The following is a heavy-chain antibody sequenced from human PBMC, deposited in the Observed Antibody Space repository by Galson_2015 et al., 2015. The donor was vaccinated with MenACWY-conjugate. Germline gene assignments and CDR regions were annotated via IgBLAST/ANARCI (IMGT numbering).Heavy chain of an antibody. V-gene: IGHV1-3*01. CDR1: GYAFPSYG. Sequence: SVKVSCKASGYAFPSYGMHWVRQAPGQRLAWMGWINAGNGNTKYAQKFQGRVTMTRDTSASTAYMELSSLTSEDTAVYYCARNPKVTMLRGAGWFDPWGQGTLVIVSS. CDR2: INAGNGNT. CDR3: ARNPKVTMLRGAGWFDP. J-gene: IGHJ5*02. D-gene: IGHD3-10*01.